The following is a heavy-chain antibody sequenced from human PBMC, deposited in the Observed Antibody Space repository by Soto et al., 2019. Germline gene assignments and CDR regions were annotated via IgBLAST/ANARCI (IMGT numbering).Heavy chain of an antibody. J-gene: IGHJ2*01. D-gene: IGHD3-22*01. Sequence: ASVKVSCKASGYTFTSYYMHWVRQAPGQGLEWMGIINPSGGSTSYAQKFQGRATMTRDTSTSTVYMELSSLRSEDTAVYYCARGSITMIVVVYWYFDLWGRGTLVTV. CDR3: ARGSITMIVVVYWYFDL. V-gene: IGHV1-46*01. CDR1: GYTFTSYY. CDR2: INPSGGST.